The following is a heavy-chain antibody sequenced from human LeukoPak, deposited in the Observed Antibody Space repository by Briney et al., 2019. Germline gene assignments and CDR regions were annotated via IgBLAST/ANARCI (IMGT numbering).Heavy chain of an antibody. CDR3: ARGRTIFGVVIIGYLLDY. J-gene: IGHJ4*02. Sequence: PSETLSLTCTVSGGSISSYYWSWIRQPAGKGLEWIGRIYTSGSTNYNPSLKSRVTISVDKSKNQFSLKLSSVTAADTAVYYCARGRTIFGVVIIGYLLDYWGQGTLVTVSS. CDR2: IYTSGST. V-gene: IGHV4-4*07. CDR1: GGSISSYY. D-gene: IGHD3-3*01.